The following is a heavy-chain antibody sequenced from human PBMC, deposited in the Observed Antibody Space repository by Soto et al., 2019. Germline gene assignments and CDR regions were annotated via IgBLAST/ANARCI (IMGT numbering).Heavy chain of an antibody. CDR2: IHSNGNT. Sequence: SETLSLTCAVSGGSITSGNYYWSWIRQDPGKGLEWIGYIHSNGNTYYNPSLKSRVTMSLDTSKNQFSLRLSSVTAADTAVYYCTRVRLGSSRSSDYWGQGILVTVSS. CDR1: GGSITSGNYY. D-gene: IGHD6-19*01. CDR3: TRVRLGSSRSSDY. V-gene: IGHV4-31*11. J-gene: IGHJ4*02.